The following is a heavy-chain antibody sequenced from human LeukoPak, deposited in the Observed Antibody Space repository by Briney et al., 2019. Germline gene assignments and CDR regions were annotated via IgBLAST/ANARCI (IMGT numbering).Heavy chain of an antibody. CDR1: GYSISSGYY. V-gene: IGHV4-38-2*02. CDR2: IYHSGST. D-gene: IGHD6-19*01. CDR3: ARAIAVAGNLDY. Sequence: SETLSLTCTVSGYSISSGYYWGWIRQPPGKGLEWIGGIYHSGSTYYNPSLKSRVTISVDTSKNQFSLKLSSVTAADTAVYYCARAIAVAGNLDYWGQGTLVTVSS. J-gene: IGHJ4*02.